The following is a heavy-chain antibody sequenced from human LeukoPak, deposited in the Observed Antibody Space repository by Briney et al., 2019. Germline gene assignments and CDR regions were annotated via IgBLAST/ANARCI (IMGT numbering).Heavy chain of an antibody. Sequence: PGGSLRLSCAASGFTFSNYWMSWVRQPPGKGLEWIGEINHSGSTNYNPSLKSRVTISVDTSKNQFSLKLSSVTAADTAVYYCARLRPRSSGPRRYFDYWGQGTLVTVSS. CDR1: GFTFSNYW. D-gene: IGHD3-22*01. J-gene: IGHJ4*02. CDR3: ARLRPRSSGPRRYFDY. V-gene: IGHV4-34*01. CDR2: INHSGST.